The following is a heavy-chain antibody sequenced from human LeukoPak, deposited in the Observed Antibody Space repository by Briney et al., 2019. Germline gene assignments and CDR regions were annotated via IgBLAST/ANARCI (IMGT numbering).Heavy chain of an antibody. D-gene: IGHD3-16*02. V-gene: IGHV3-23*01. CDR3: AKDMITFGGVIAIRPSDAFDI. CDR1: GFTFSSYA. Sequence: GGSLRLSCAASGFTFSSYAMSWVRQAPGKGLEWVSAISGSGGSTYYADSVKGRFTISRDNSKNTLYLQMNSLRAEDTAVYYCAKDMITFGGVIAIRPSDAFDIWGQGTMVTVSS. CDR2: ISGSGGST. J-gene: IGHJ3*02.